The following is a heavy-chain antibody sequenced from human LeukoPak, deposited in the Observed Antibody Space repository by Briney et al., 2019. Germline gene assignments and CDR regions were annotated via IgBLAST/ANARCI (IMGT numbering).Heavy chain of an antibody. D-gene: IGHD7-27*01. V-gene: IGHV3-30*18. CDR3: VKGELLGSKYLRGDY. Sequence: GGSLRLSCAASVFPFSRNDMHWLPQAPGKALERLAVISYDGGNKYYADSVKGRFTISRDNSKNTLYLQMNSLRVEDTAVYYCVKGELLGSKYLRGDYWGQGSLVTVSS. CDR2: ISYDGGNK. J-gene: IGHJ4*02. CDR1: VFPFSRND.